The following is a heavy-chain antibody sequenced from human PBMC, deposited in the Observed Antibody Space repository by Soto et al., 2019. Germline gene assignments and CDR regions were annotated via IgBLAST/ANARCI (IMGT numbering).Heavy chain of an antibody. V-gene: IGHV1-46*03. CDR2: INPSGGST. Sequence: QVQLVQSGAEVKKPGASVKVSCKASGYTFTSYYMHWVRQAPGQGLEWMGIINPSGGSTSYAQKFQGRVTMTRDTSTSTVYMELSSLRSEDTAVYYCAIQPAPSYYGSGEGYFDYWGQGTLVTVSS. CDR1: GYTFTSYY. D-gene: IGHD3-10*01. J-gene: IGHJ4*02. CDR3: AIQPAPSYYGSGEGYFDY.